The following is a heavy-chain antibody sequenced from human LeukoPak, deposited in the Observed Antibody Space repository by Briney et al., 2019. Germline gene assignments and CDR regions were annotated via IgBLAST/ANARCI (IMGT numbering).Heavy chain of an antibody. CDR1: GFTFSSYW. CDR2: IKQDGSEK. CDR3: ARGARFFYYAMDV. J-gene: IGHJ6*02. Sequence: GGSLRLSCAASGFTFSSYWMSWVRQAPGKGLEWVANIKQDGSEKYYVDSVKGRFTISRDSAKNSLYLQMNSMRAEDTAVYYSARGARFFYYAMDVWGQGTTVTVSS. V-gene: IGHV3-7*01. D-gene: IGHD3-10*01.